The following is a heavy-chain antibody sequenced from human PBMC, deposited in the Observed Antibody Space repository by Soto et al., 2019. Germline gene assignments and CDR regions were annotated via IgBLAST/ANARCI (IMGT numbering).Heavy chain of an antibody. Sequence: EVQLVESGGGLVQPGRSLRLSCAASGFTFDDYAMHWVRQAPGKGLEWVSGISWNSGSIGYADSVKGRFTISRDNAKNSLYLQMNSLGAEDTALYYCAKVISFAVAGSAFDFWGQGTLVTVSS. D-gene: IGHD6-19*01. CDR1: GFTFDDYA. CDR3: AKVISFAVAGSAFDF. V-gene: IGHV3-9*01. CDR2: ISWNSGSI. J-gene: IGHJ4*02.